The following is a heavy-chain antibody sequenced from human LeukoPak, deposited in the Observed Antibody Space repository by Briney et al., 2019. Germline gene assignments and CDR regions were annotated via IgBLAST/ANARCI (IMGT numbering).Heavy chain of an antibody. J-gene: IGHJ5*02. CDR2: IIPIFGTA. V-gene: IGHV1-69*05. CDR1: GGTFSSYA. CDR3: ARGSGSGWVFDP. Sequence: ASVNVSCKASGGTFSSYAISWVRQAPGQGLEWMGRIIPIFGTANYAQKFQGRVTITTDESTSTAYMELSSLRSEDTAVYYCARGSGSGWVFDPWGQGTLVTVSS. D-gene: IGHD6-19*01.